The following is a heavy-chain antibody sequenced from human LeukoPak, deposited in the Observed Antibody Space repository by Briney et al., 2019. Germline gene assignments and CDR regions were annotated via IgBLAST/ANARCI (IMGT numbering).Heavy chain of an antibody. V-gene: IGHV3-23*01. CDR1: GFIFGNYA. Sequence: PGGSLRLPCAASGFIFGNYAMSWVRQAPGKGLEWVSTISGSDGSTYYADSVKGRLTISRDNSKNTLYLQMNSLRVDDTAVYYCAKLRSGDPVAATNYWGQGTLVTVSS. CDR2: ISGSDGST. CDR3: AKLRSGDPVAATNY. D-gene: IGHD2-15*01. J-gene: IGHJ4*02.